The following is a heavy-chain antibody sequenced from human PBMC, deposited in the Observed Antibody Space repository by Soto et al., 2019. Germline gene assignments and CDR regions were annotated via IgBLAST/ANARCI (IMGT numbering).Heavy chain of an antibody. D-gene: IGHD3-10*01. Sequence: EVQLVESGGGLVKPGGSLRLSCAASGFTFSNAWMSWVRQAPGKGLEWVGRIKSKTDGGTTDYAAPVKGRFTISRDDSNNTLYLRMNSLKTEDTAVYYCTTAILTMVRRVVTTDAFDIWGQGTMVTVSS. J-gene: IGHJ3*02. CDR3: TTAILTMVRRVVTTDAFDI. V-gene: IGHV3-15*01. CDR2: IKSKTDGGTT. CDR1: GFTFSNAW.